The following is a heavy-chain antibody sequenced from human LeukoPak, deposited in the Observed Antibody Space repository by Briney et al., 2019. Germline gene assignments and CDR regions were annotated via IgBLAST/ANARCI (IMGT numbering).Heavy chain of an antibody. Sequence: GGSLRLSCAASGFTFSSYWMSWVRQAPGKGLEWVANIKQDGSEKYYVDSVKGRFTVSRDNTKNTLTLQMNSLRAEDTAVYYCARSPQWLLNGMDVWGQGTTVTVSS. J-gene: IGHJ6*02. CDR2: IKQDGSEK. D-gene: IGHD3-22*01. CDR1: GFTFSSYW. CDR3: ARSPQWLLNGMDV. V-gene: IGHV3-7*01.